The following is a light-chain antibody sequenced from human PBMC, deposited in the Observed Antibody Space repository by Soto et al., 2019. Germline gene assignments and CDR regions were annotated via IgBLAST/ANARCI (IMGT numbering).Light chain of an antibody. CDR3: QQSHHYPHT. Sequence: DIQVTQSPSSLSASVGDRVTLTCRASQDIGNDLAWFQKKPGEAPKSLIDAASILQSGVPSKFDGSGSGTECTLTISDLQPEDFGTYYCQQSHHYPHTFGGGTKVEMK. J-gene: IGKJ4*01. CDR1: QDIGND. CDR2: AAS. V-gene: IGKV1-16*02.